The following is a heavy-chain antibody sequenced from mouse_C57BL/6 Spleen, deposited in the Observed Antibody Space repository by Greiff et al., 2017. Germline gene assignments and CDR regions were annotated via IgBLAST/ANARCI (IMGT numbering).Heavy chain of an antibody. J-gene: IGHJ3*01. CDR2: IDPETGGT. Sequence: QVQLQQSGAELVRPGASVTLSCKASGYTFTDYEMHWVKQTPVHGLEWIGAIDPETGGTAYNQKFKGKAILTADKSSSTAYMELRSLTSEDSAVYYCTRGGKGNGFAYWGQGALVTVAA. D-gene: IGHD2-1*01. V-gene: IGHV1-15*01. CDR3: TRGGKGNGFAY. CDR1: GYTFTDYE.